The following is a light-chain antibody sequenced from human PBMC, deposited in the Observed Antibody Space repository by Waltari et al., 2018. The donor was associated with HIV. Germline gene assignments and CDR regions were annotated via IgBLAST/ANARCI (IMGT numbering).Light chain of an antibody. CDR2: EDT. CDR1: SGRIATHY. V-gene: IGLV6-57*01. CDR3: QSYDTSRHVI. Sequence: NFMLTQSHSVSESPGKTVTISCTRTSGRIATHYVQWYQQPPGSLPTTVIYEDTKRPSGVPDRFSGSISTSSDAASLSISALKTEDAADYYCQSYDTSRHVIFGGGTKLTVL. J-gene: IGLJ2*01.